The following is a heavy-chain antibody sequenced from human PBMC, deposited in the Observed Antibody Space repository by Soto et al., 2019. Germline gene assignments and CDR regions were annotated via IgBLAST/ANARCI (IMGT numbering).Heavy chain of an antibody. CDR2: INAGNGNT. D-gene: IGHD2-21*02. V-gene: IGHV1-3*05. CDR3: ARSIVVGTALDY. J-gene: IGHJ4*02. Sequence: QVQLVQSGAEEKKPGSSVKVSCKASGSTFTSYAMHWVRQAPGQRLEWMGWINAGNGNTKYSQKFQGRVTITRDTSASTAYMELSSLRSEDTAVYYCARSIVVGTALDYWGQGTLVTVSS. CDR1: GSTFTSYA.